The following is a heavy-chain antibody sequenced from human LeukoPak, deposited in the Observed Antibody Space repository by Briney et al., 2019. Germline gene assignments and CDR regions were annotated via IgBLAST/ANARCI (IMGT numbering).Heavy chain of an antibody. CDR3: ARTLRGYSYGLFDY. V-gene: IGHV4-31*03. CDR2: IYYSGST. J-gene: IGHJ4*02. Sequence: SQTLSLTCTVSGGSISSGGYYWSWIRQHPGKGLEWIGYIYYSGSTYYNPSLKSRVTISVDTSKNQFSLKLSSVTAAGTAVYYCARTLRGYSYGLFDYWGQGTLVTVSS. D-gene: IGHD5-18*01. CDR1: GGSISSGGYY.